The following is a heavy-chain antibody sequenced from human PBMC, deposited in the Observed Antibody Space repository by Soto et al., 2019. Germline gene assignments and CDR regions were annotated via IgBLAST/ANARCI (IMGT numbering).Heavy chain of an antibody. CDR1: GFTFSSYA. CDR2: ISGRGGNT. D-gene: IGHD3-16*02. J-gene: IGHJ4*02. Sequence: EVQLLESGGGLVQPGGSLRLSCAASGFTFSSYAMSWVRQAPGKGLEWVSAISGRGGNTYYADSVKGRFTIPRDNSRHTLCRQMNSRRVEVTAVYYCAKEGGSYRGGSFEYWGQGTLVTVSS. CDR3: AKEGGSYRGGSFEY. V-gene: IGHV3-23*01.